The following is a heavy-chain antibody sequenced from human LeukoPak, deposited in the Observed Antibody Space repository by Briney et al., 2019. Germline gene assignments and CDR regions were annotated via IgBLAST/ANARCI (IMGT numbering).Heavy chain of an antibody. D-gene: IGHD2-15*01. V-gene: IGHV4-61*02. CDR2: IYTSGST. CDR1: GGSISGDSYY. J-gene: IGHJ3*02. CDR3: ARGQGLDFDI. Sequence: SETLSLTCTVSGGSISGDSYYWSWIRQPAGKGLEWVGRIYTSGSTYYNPSLKSRVTISVDTSKSQFSLKLSSVTAADTAVYDCARGQGLDFDIWGRGTMVTVSS.